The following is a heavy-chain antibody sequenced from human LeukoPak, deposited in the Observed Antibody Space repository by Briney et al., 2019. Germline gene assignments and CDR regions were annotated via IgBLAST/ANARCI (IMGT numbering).Heavy chain of an antibody. CDR3: ARLGGFSED. J-gene: IGHJ4*02. D-gene: IGHD5-12*01. CDR2: ISSSSSTI. CDR1: GFTLSSYA. Sequence: GGSLRLSCAASGFTLSSYAMSWVRQAPGKGLEWVSYISSSSSTIYYADSVKGRFTISRDNAKNSLYLQMNSLRAEDTAVYYCARLGGFSEDWGQGTLVTVSS. V-gene: IGHV3-48*01.